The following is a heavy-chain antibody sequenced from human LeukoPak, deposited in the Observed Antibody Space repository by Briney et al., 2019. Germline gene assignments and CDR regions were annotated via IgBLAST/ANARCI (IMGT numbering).Heavy chain of an antibody. J-gene: IGHJ4*02. Sequence: ASVMVSCKASGYTFTGYYMHWVRQAPGQGLEWMGWINPNSGGTNHAQKFQGRVTMTRDTSISTAYMELSGLRSDDTAVYYCARYLSSSWYSVDYWGQGTLVTVSS. CDR1: GYTFTGYY. V-gene: IGHV1-2*02. D-gene: IGHD6-13*01. CDR2: INPNSGGT. CDR3: ARYLSSSWYSVDY.